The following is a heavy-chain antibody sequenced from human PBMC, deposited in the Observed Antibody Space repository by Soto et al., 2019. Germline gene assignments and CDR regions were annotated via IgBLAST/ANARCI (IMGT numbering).Heavy chain of an antibody. V-gene: IGHV3-30-3*01. CDR2: ISNDGSKK. Sequence: GRSLRLSCAASGFTFRSYAMHWVRQPPGKGLEGVAVISNDGSKKYYADSVKGRFTISRDNSKNTLYLRMNNLGAGDSAVYYCARAHKAYDILTGYPTHFDYWGQGT. CDR1: GFTFRSYA. D-gene: IGHD3-9*01. CDR3: ARAHKAYDILTGYPTHFDY. J-gene: IGHJ4*02.